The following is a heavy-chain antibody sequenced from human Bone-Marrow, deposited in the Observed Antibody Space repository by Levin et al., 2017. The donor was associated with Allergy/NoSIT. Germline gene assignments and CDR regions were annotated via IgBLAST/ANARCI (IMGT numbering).Heavy chain of an antibody. V-gene: IGHV3-30*18. Sequence: GGSLRLSCAASGFTFSSYGMHWVRQAPGKGLEWVAVISYDGSNKYYADSVKGRFTISRDNSKNTLYLQMNSLRAEDTAVYYCAKDLRGVAVVGFDYWGQGTLVTVSS. CDR2: ISYDGSNK. CDR3: AKDLRGVAVVGFDY. J-gene: IGHJ4*02. CDR1: GFTFSSYG. D-gene: IGHD6-19*01.